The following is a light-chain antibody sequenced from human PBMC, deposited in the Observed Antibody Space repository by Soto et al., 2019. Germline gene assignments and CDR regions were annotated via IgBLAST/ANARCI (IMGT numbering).Light chain of an antibody. V-gene: IGKV3-11*01. CDR3: QQRTK. CDR2: DAS. J-gene: IGKJ5*01. Sequence: EIVLTQSPATLSLSPGERATLSCRASQSVTNYLAWYQQKPGQAPRLLIYDASNRATGIPARFSGSGSGTDFTLTISSLGPEDYAIYYCQQRTKFGRGTRLEIK. CDR1: QSVTNY.